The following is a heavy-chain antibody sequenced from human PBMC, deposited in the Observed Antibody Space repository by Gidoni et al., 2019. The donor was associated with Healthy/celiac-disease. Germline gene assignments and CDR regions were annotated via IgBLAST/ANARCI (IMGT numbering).Heavy chain of an antibody. CDR2: IRSKADGGTT. CDR3: TRDNGDGRYQNYYDSSGYYYGMDV. CDR1: GFTFGAYA. D-gene: IGHD3-22*01. V-gene: IGHV3-49*03. J-gene: IGHJ6*02. Sequence: EVQLVESGGGLVQPGRSLRLSCTAPGFTFGAYAMSWFRQPPGQGLGWVGFIRSKADGGTTEYAASVKGRFTISRDDSKSIAYLQMNSLKTEDTAVYYCTRDNGDGRYQNYYDSSGYYYGMDVWGQGTTVTVSS.